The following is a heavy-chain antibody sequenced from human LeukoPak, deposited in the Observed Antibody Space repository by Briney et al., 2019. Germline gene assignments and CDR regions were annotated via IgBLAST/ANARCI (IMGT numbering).Heavy chain of an antibody. D-gene: IGHD3-22*01. CDR2: INPNSGGT. Sequence: ASVKVSCKASGYTFSAFHIHWVRQDPGQGLEWMGWINPNSGGTNYAQKFQGWVTMTRDTSISTAYMELSRLRSDDTAVYYCARSQRYYDSSGDAFDIWGQGTMVTVSS. CDR3: ARSQRYYDSSGDAFDI. V-gene: IGHV1-2*04. CDR1: GYTFSAFH. J-gene: IGHJ3*02.